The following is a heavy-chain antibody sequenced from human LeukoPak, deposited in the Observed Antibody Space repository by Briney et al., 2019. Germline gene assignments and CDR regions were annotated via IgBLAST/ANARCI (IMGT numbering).Heavy chain of an antibody. CDR1: GFTFSSYE. CDR2: ISSSGSTI. D-gene: IGHD1-14*01. CDR3: ARELTRIVNWFDP. J-gene: IGHJ5*02. Sequence: GGSLRLSCAASGFTFSSYEMTWVRQAPGKGLEWVSYISSSGSTIYYADSVKGRFTISRDNAKNSLYLQMNSLRAEDTAVYYCARELTRIVNWFDPWGQGTLVTVSS. V-gene: IGHV3-48*03.